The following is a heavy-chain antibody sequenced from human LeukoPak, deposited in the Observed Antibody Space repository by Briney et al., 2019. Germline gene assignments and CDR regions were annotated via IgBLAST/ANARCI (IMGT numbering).Heavy chain of an antibody. V-gene: IGHV3-72*01. CDR2: SRNNGRGYST. D-gene: IGHD3-22*01. J-gene: IGHJ4*02. CDR3: TRMFYYGSSGYYPDH. Sequence: GGSLSLSGAASGFTFSDHRMDWVRQAPGKGLEWIGRSRNNGRGYSTVYAPSVEGRFTISRDEPKNSLYLQMNSLKTEDTAVYYCTRMFYYGSSGYYPDHWGQGTLVTVSS. CDR1: GFTFSDHR.